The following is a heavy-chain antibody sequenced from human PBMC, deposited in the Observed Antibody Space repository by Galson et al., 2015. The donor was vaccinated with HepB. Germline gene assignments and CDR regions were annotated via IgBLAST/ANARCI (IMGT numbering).Heavy chain of an antibody. Sequence: SLRLSCAASGFTFSSYWMSWVRQAPGKGLEWVANIKQDGSEKYYVDSVKGRFTISRDNAKNSLYLQMNSLRAEDTAVYYCARGPDTAMVKIFDYWGQGTLVTVSS. CDR2: IKQDGSEK. J-gene: IGHJ4*02. V-gene: IGHV3-7*01. CDR1: GFTFSSYW. D-gene: IGHD5-18*01. CDR3: ARGPDTAMVKIFDY.